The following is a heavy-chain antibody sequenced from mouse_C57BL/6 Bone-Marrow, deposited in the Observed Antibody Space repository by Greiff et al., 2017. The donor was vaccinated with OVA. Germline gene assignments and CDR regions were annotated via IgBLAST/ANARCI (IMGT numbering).Heavy chain of an antibody. D-gene: IGHD1-1*01. CDR1: GYAFSSYW. V-gene: IGHV1-80*01. CDR2: IYPGDGDT. CDR3: ARLLPYYFDD. J-gene: IGHJ2*01. Sequence: VQVVESGAELVKPGASVKISCKASGYAFSSYWMNWVKQRPGKGLEWIGQIYPGDGDTNYNGKFKGKATLTADKSSSTAYMQLSSLTSEDSAVYFCARLLPYYFDDWGQGTTLTVSS.